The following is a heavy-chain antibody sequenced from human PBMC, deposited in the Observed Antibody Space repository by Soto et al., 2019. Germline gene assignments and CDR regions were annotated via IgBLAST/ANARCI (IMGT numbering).Heavy chain of an antibody. CDR1: GYTFTSYD. CDR2: MNPNSGNT. CDR3: ARSEGSWDNYYYYGMDV. Sequence: ASVKVSCKASGYTFTSYDINWVRQATGQGLEWMGWMNPNSGNTGYAQKFQGRVTMTRNTSISTAYMELSSLRSEDTAVYYCARSEGSWDNYYYYGMDVWGQGTTVTVSS. V-gene: IGHV1-8*01. J-gene: IGHJ6*02. D-gene: IGHD6-13*01.